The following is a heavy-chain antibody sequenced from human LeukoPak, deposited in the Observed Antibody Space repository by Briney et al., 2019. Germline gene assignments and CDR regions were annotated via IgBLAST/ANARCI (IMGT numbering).Heavy chain of an antibody. D-gene: IGHD3-3*01. CDR2: INPSGGST. Sequence: GASVKVSCKASGYTFTSYYMHWVRQAPGQGLEWMGIINPSGGSTSYAQKFQGRVTMTRDTSTSTVYMELSSLRSEDTAVYYCAREGRFLEWLFSQTLDYWGQGTLVTVSS. CDR3: AREGRFLEWLFSQTLDY. CDR1: GYTFTSYY. J-gene: IGHJ4*02. V-gene: IGHV1-46*01.